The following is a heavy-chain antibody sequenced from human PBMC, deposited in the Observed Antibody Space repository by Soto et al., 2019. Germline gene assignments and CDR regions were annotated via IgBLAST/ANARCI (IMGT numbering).Heavy chain of an antibody. J-gene: IGHJ4*02. V-gene: IGHV3-23*01. CDR1: GFTFSNYA. D-gene: IGHD3-9*01. CDR3: AKDESAGYYYFDY. Sequence: GGSLRLSCAASGFTFSNYAMSWVRQAPGKGLEWVSVISNNGESTYYADSVKGRFTISRDNSKNTLYLQINSLRAEDTAVYYCAKDESAGYYYFDYWGQVPLVTVSS. CDR2: ISNNGEST.